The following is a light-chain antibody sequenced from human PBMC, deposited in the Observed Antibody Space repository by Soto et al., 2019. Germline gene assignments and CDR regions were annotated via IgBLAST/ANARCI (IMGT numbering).Light chain of an antibody. V-gene: IGLV2-14*01. CDR2: DVS. Sequence: QSVLTQPASVSGSPGQSITISCTGTSSDVGGYNYVSWYQQHPGKAPKLMIYDVSNRPSGVSNRFSGSKSGNTASLTISGLQAEDEADYCCSSYTSSSTLEVFGGGTQLTVL. CDR1: SSDVGGYNY. CDR3: SSYTSSSTLEV. J-gene: IGLJ2*01.